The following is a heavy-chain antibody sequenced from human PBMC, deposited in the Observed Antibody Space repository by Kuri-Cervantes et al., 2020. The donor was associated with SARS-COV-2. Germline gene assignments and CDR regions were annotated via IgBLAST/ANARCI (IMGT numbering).Heavy chain of an antibody. Sequence: GGSLRLSCAASGFTFSGHWIHWVRQAPGKGLVWVSRINHDGSYTNNADSVKGRFTLSRDDAKNMLFLQMNSLRAEDTAVYYCVRDGDHWNFDYWGQGTLVTVSS. CDR1: GFTFSGHW. V-gene: IGHV3-74*01. J-gene: IGHJ4*02. D-gene: IGHD1-1*01. CDR3: VRDGDHWNFDY. CDR2: INHDGSYT.